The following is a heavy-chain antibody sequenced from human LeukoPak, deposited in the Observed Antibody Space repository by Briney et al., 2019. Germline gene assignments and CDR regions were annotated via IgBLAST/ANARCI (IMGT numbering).Heavy chain of an antibody. J-gene: IGHJ4*02. CDR1: GFTFSSYA. Sequence: GGSLRLSCAASGFTFSSYAMSWVRQAPGKGLEWVSAISGSGGSTCYADSVKGRFTISRDNAKNSLYLQMNSLRAEDTAVYYCAVWEIGDYWGQGTLVTVSS. V-gene: IGHV3-23*01. CDR3: AVWEIGDY. D-gene: IGHD1-26*01. CDR2: ISGSGGST.